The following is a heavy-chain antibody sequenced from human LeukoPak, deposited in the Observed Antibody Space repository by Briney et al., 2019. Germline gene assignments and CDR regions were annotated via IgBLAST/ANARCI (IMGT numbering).Heavy chain of an antibody. CDR1: GGSISSYY. Sequence: PSETLSLTCTVSGGSISSYYWSWIRQPPGRGLEWIGYIYYSGSTNYNPSLKSRVTISVDTSKNQFSLKLSSVTAADTAVYYCARGYRYYYDSSGLYYFDSWGQGTLVTVSS. V-gene: IGHV4-59*01. D-gene: IGHD3-22*01. J-gene: IGHJ4*02. CDR3: ARGYRYYYDSSGLYYFDS. CDR2: IYYSGST.